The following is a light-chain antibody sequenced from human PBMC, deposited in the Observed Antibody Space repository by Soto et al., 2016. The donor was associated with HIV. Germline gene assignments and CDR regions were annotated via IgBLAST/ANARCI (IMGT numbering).Light chain of an antibody. CDR1: NVENRR. CDR3: QVWDSDTDYVI. CDR2: DDS. Sequence: YVLTQSPSVSVAPGETAKITCGGQNVENRRVHWYQQKAGQAPVLVVHDDSERPSGIPDRFSGSKSENTATLTINRVEAGDEADYYCQVWDSDTDYVIFGGGTKVTVL. J-gene: IGLJ2*01. V-gene: IGLV3-21*02.